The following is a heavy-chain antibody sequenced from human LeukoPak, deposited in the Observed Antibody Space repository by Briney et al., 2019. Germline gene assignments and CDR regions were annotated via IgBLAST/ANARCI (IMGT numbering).Heavy chain of an antibody. D-gene: IGHD6-13*01. Sequence: VSVKVSCKTSGYTFTDYGITWVRQATGQGLEWMGWMNPNSGNTVYAQKFQGRVTLTRNTSISTAYLQLSSLRSEDTALYYCARGSYTSSWYSLLRRAPFDPWGQETLVTVSS. CDR1: GYTFTDYG. CDR3: ARGSYTSSWYSLLRRAPFDP. V-gene: IGHV1-8*01. CDR2: MNPNSGNT. J-gene: IGHJ5*02.